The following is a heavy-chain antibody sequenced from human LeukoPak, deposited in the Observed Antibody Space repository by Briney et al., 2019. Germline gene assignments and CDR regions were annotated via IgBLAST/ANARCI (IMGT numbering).Heavy chain of an antibody. CDR3: ARYLSYYGSGSLYGMDV. CDR2: IDPSDSYT. D-gene: IGHD3-10*01. V-gene: IGHV5-10-1*01. J-gene: IGHJ6*02. CDR1: GHSFTSYW. Sequence: GESLKISCKGSGHSFTSYWISWVRQMPGKGLEWMGRIDPSDSYTNYSPSFQGHVTISADKSISTAHLQWSSLKASDTAMYYCARYLSYYGSGSLYGMDVWGQGTTVTVS.